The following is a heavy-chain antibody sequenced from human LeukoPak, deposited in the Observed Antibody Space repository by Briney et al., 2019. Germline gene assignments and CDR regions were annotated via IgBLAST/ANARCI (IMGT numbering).Heavy chain of an antibody. CDR3: TRSGLTGMRKYPRADYYYYGMDV. J-gene: IGHJ6*02. D-gene: IGHD1-14*01. CDR1: GGSFSGFL. V-gene: IGHV4-34*01. CDR2: INYNSENT. Sequence: TSETLSLTCTVSGGSFSGFLWSWIRQPPGEGLEWIVEINYNSENTNYNPSLKSRVTMSVDTSTNQFSPNFSFVTAADKAVYFCTRSGLTGMRKYPRADYYYYGMDVWGQGTAVTVSS.